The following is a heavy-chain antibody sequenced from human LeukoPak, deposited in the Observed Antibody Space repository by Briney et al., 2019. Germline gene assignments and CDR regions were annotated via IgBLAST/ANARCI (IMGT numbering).Heavy chain of an antibody. D-gene: IGHD3-22*01. CDR3: ARFFPRNYYDSSGYSTGLGY. V-gene: IGHV5-10-1*01. Sequence: GESLKISCKGSGYTFTNYWIGWVRQMPGKGLEWMGRIDPSDSYTNYSPSFQGHVTISADKSISTAYLQWGSLKASDTAMYYCARFFPRNYYDSSGYSTGLGYWGQGTLVTVPS. J-gene: IGHJ4*02. CDR2: IDPSDSYT. CDR1: GYTFTNYW.